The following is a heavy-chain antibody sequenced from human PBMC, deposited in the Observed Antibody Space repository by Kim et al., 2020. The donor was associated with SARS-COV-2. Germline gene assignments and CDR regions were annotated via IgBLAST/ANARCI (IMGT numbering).Heavy chain of an antibody. CDR3: SETRSGAYLTFAS. Sequence: YADPVKGRFTISRDNSRRTLFLQLSRLTVEDTAIYYCSETRSGAYLTFASWGQGTRVTVS. D-gene: IGHD2-21*01. J-gene: IGHJ4*02. V-gene: IGHV3-23*01.